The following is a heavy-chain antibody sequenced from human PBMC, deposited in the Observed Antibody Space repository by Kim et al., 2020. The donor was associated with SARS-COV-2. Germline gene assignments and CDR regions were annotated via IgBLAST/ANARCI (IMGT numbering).Heavy chain of an antibody. CDR3: ARYWGYDFWSGMEDIWFDP. V-gene: IGHV4-4*07. CDR2: IYTSGST. D-gene: IGHD3-3*01. Sequence: SETLSLTCTVSGGSISSYYWSWIRQPAGKGLEWIGRIYTSGSTNYNPSLKSRVTMSVDTSKNQFSLKLSSVTAADTAVYYCARYWGYDFWSGMEDIWFDPWGQGTLVTVSS. CDR1: GGSISSYY. J-gene: IGHJ5*02.